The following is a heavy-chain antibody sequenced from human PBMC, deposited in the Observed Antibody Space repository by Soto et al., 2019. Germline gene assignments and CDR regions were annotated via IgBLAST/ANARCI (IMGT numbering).Heavy chain of an antibody. J-gene: IGHJ4*02. CDR3: ARDLGQQLVDY. V-gene: IGHV1-18*01. CDR1: GYSFTSYG. D-gene: IGHD6-13*01. Sequence: QVQLVQSGAEVKKPGASVKVACKASGYSFTSYGISWVRQAPGQGLEWKGWISAYNGNKKYAQKLQGRVTMTTDTSTSTAYMELRSLRSADTAVYYCARDLGQQLVDYWGQGTLVTVSS. CDR2: ISAYNGNK.